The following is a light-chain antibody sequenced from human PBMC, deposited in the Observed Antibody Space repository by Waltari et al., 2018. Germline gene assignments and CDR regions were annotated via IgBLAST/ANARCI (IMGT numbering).Light chain of an antibody. CDR1: SSDVGNFNL. CDR3: CSYAGSRTYV. J-gene: IGLJ1*01. Sequence: QSALTQPASVSGSPGQSITISCTGTSSDVGNFNLVSWYQPHPAKVPKLVIYEVSTRPPGVSNVFSGSTSGNTASLTIAGLRAEDEADYYCCSYAGSRTYVFGTGTKVTVL. CDR2: EVS. V-gene: IGLV2-23*02.